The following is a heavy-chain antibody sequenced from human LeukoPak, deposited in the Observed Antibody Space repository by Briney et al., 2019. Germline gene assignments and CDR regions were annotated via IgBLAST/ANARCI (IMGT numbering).Heavy chain of an antibody. J-gene: IGHJ4*02. D-gene: IGHD6-13*01. V-gene: IGHV4-30-4*08. CDR3: ARYSSSWSLFDY. CDR1: GGSISSGDYY. CDR2: IYYSGST. Sequence: PSQTLSLTCTVSGGSISSGDYYWSWIRQPPGKGLEWIGYIYYSGSTYYNPSLKSRVTISVDTSKNQLSLKLSSVTAADTAVYYCARYSSSWSLFDYWGQGTLVTVSS.